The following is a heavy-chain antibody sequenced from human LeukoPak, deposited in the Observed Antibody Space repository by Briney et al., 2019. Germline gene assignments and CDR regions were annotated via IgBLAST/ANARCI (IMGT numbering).Heavy chain of an antibody. J-gene: IGHJ5*02. D-gene: IGHD2-2*01. V-gene: IGHV1-46*01. CDR3: ARDVGQIVVVPAAMGYTSRFDP. Sequence: GASVKVSCKASGYTFTSYYMHWVRQAPGQGLEWMGIINPSGGSTSYAQKFQGRVTMTRDMSTSTVYMELSSLRSEDTAVYYCARDVGQIVVVPAAMGYTSRFDPWGQGTLVTVSS. CDR2: INPSGGST. CDR1: GYTFTSYY.